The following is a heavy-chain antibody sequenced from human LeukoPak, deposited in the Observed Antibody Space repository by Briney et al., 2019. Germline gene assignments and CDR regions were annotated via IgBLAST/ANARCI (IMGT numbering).Heavy chain of an antibody. CDR1: GFTFSNYW. V-gene: IGHV3-7*01. J-gene: IGHJ4*02. CDR2: IKQDGSDK. CDR3: ARFSGSSSGY. Sequence: GGSLRLSCAASGFTFSNYWMSWVRQAPGKGLEWVANIKQDGSDKNYVDSMKGRFTISRDNAKNSLYLQVNSLRAEDTAVYYCARFSGSSSGYWGQGTLVTVSS. D-gene: IGHD6-25*01.